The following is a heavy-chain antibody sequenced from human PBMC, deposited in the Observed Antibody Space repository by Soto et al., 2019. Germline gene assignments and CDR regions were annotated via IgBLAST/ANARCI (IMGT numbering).Heavy chain of an antibody. D-gene: IGHD6-13*01. V-gene: IGHV4-59*01. CDR3: ARAEPYSPYSSSW. CDR1: GGSISSYY. J-gene: IGHJ4*02. CDR2: IYYSGST. Sequence: QVQLQESGPGLVKPSETLSLTCTVSGGSISSYYWSWIRQPPGKGLEWIGYIYYSGSTNYNPSLKSRVTISVDTSKNQFSLKLSSVTAADTAVYYCARAEPYSPYSSSWWGQGTLVTVSS.